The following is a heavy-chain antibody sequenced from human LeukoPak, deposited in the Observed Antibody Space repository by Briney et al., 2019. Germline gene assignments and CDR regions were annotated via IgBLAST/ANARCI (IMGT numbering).Heavy chain of an antibody. CDR3: ATRGSMRFFDS. J-gene: IGHJ4*02. CDR2: IGTSGNT. CDR1: GFTFSTSA. Sequence: GGSLRPSCAASGFTFSTSAMSWVRQAPGKGLEWVSSIGTSGNTYYADSVKGRFTISRDNSKNTLYLQMNSLRAEDTAVYYCATRGSMRFFDSWGQGTLVTVSS. D-gene: IGHD2/OR15-2a*01. V-gene: IGHV3-23*01.